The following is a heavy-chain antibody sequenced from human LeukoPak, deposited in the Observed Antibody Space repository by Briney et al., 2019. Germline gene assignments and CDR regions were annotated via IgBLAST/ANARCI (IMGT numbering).Heavy chain of an antibody. CDR3: AKGYPGSLNGMDV. CDR2: IRYDGSNK. D-gene: IGHD3-16*02. J-gene: IGHJ6*02. Sequence: GGSLRLSCAASGFTFSSYGMHWVRQAPGKGLEWVAFIRYDGSNKHYADSVKGRFTISRDNSKNTLYLQMNSLRAEDTAVYYCAKGYPGSLNGMDVWGQGTTVTVSS. CDR1: GFTFSSYG. V-gene: IGHV3-30*02.